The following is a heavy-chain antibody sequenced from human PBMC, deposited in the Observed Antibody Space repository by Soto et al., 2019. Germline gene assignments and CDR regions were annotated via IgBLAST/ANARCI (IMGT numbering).Heavy chain of an antibody. CDR3: ASGSYYGKIDY. J-gene: IGHJ4*02. CDR2: ISSSSSYI. CDR1: GFTFSSYS. V-gene: IGHV3-21*01. Sequence: EVQLVESGGGLVKPGGSLRLSCAASGFTFSSYSMNWVRQAPGKGLEWVSSISSSSSYIYYADSVKGRFTISRDNAKNSLYLQMNSLRAEDTAVYYCASGSYYGKIDYWGQGTLVTVSS. D-gene: IGHD4-17*01.